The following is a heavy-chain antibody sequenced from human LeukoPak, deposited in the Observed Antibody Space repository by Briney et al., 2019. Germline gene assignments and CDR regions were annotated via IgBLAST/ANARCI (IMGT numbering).Heavy chain of an antibody. CDR2: INPNSGGT. CDR3: ARGGYSSSWWRGGEGFDY. CDR1: GYTFTGYY. Sequence: ASVKVSCKASGYTFTGYYMHWVRQAPGQGLEWMGWINPNSGGTNYAQKFQGWVTMTRDTSISTAYMELSRLRSDDTAVYYCARGGYSSSWWRGGEGFDYWGQGTLVTVSS. V-gene: IGHV1-2*04. J-gene: IGHJ4*02. D-gene: IGHD6-13*01.